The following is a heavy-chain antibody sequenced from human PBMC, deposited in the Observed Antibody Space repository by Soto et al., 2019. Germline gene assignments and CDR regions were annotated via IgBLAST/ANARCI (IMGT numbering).Heavy chain of an antibody. CDR3: PKDVVVVAAPLDY. D-gene: IGHD2-15*01. Sequence: EVQLLESGGGLVQPGGSLRLSCAASGFIFSSSAMSWVRQAPGKGLEWVSAISGSGGSTYYADSVKGRFTISRDTSRNTLYLHMISLRAEDTAVYYCPKDVVVVAAPLDYWGQGTLVTVST. J-gene: IGHJ4*02. V-gene: IGHV3-23*01. CDR2: ISGSGGST. CDR1: GFIFSSSA.